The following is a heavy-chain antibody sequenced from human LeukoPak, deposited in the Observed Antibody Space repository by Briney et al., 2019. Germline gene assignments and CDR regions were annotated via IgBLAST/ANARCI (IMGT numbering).Heavy chain of an antibody. J-gene: IGHJ4*02. D-gene: IGHD6-19*01. CDR1: GFIFSYYG. Sequence: GGSLRLSCAASGFIFSYYGMHCVRQAPGKGLEWGAFIRYEGRDKYYADSMKARFTISRDNSKNTMYLQMNSLRAEDTAVYYCAKSIAVAGLAGGRTFDYWGQGTLVTVSS. CDR3: AKSIAVAGLAGGRTFDY. CDR2: IRYEGRDK. V-gene: IGHV3-30*02.